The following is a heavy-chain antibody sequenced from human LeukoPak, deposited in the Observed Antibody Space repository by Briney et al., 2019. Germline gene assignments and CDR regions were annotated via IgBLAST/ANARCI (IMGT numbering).Heavy chain of an antibody. CDR3: ANEPNYYDILTGYYPIVY. Sequence: GGSLRLSCAAPGFTFSSHAMSWVRQAPGKGLEWVSAISGSGGSTYYADSVKGRFTISRDNSKNTLYLQMNSLRAEDTAVYYCANEPNYYDILTGYYPIVYWGQGTLVTVSS. CDR2: ISGSGGST. V-gene: IGHV3-23*01. J-gene: IGHJ4*02. D-gene: IGHD3-9*01. CDR1: GFTFSSHA.